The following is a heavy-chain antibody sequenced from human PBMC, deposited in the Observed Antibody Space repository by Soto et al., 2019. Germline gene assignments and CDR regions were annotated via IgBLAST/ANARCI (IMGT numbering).Heavy chain of an antibody. CDR1: GFTFRSYA. CDR3: AREGLNYYDSSGYYRGDAFDI. V-gene: IGHV3-7*03. D-gene: IGHD3-22*01. J-gene: IGHJ3*02. CDR2: ISQGGSEK. Sequence: PGGSLRLSCAASGFTFRSYAMSWVRRAPGKGLEWVANISQGGSEKYYVDSVKGRFTISRDNAKNSLYLQMNSLRAEDTAVYYCAREGLNYYDSSGYYRGDAFDIWGQGTMVTVSS.